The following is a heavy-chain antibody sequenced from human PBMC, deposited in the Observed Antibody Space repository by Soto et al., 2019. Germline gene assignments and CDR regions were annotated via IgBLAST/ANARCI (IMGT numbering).Heavy chain of an antibody. CDR1: GGSDRGSY. J-gene: IGHJ4*02. D-gene: IGHD3-10*01. CDR2: IYNTGVT. V-gene: IGHV4-59*08. CDR3: ARLSASGVREFDY. Sequence: SETLSLTWPVSGGSDRGSYWSWVRQPPGKGPQWIAYIYNTGVTNYQPSLKSRVTISIDTSKNPFSLRLSSVTAADTAVYYCARLSASGVREFDYWGQGALVTVS.